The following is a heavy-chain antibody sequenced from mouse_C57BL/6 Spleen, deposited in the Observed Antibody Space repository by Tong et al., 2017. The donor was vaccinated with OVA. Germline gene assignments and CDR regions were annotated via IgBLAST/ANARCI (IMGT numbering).Heavy chain of an antibody. Sequence: EVQLQESGGDLVKPGGSLKLSCAASGFTFSSYGMSWVRQTPDKRLEWVATISSGGSYTYYPDSVKGRFTISRDNAKNTLYLQMSHLKSEDTAMYYCARDPYDDGGFDYWGQGTTLTVSS. V-gene: IGHV5-6*01. CDR3: ARDPYDDGGFDY. J-gene: IGHJ2*01. CDR1: GFTFSSYG. D-gene: IGHD2-12*01. CDR2: ISSGGSYT.